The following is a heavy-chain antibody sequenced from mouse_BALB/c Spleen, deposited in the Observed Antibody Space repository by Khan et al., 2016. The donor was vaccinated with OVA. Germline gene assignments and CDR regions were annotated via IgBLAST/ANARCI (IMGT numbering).Heavy chain of an antibody. J-gene: IGHJ3*01. CDR3: ERELQQGMFAY. Sequence: VQLQESGPGLVAPSQNLSITCTVSGFSLTDYGVNWVRQPPGKGLEWLGMIWGDGSTDYNSALKSRLSISKDNSKSQVFLKMNSLQTDDTARCFCERELQQGMFAYWGQGTLVTVSA. CDR2: IWGDGST. D-gene: IGHD3-3*01. CDR1: GFSLTDYG. V-gene: IGHV2-6-7*01.